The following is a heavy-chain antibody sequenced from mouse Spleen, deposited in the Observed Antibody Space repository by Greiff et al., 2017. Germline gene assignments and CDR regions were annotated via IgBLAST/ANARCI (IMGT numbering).Heavy chain of an antibody. CDR3: ARERGIYYYGSSYDNAMDY. J-gene: IGHJ4*01. Sequence: EVKLQESGPGLVKPSQSLSLTCSVTGYSITSGYYWNWIRQFPGNKLEWMGYISYDGSNNYNPSLKNRISITRDTSKNQFFLKLNSVTTEDTATYYCARERGIYYYGSSYDNAMDYWGQGTSVTVSS. CDR2: ISYDGSN. D-gene: IGHD1-1*01. V-gene: IGHV3-6*01. CDR1: GYSITSGYY.